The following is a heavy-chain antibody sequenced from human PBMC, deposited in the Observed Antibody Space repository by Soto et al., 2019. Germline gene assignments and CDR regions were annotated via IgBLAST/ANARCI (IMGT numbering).Heavy chain of an antibody. CDR1: GGSIGSYY. V-gene: IGHV4-59*08. D-gene: IGHD3-3*01. J-gene: IGHJ4*02. CDR2: IYYSGST. CDR3: ARGGWRQIDY. Sequence: QVQLQESGPGLVKPSETLSLTCSVSGGSIGSYYWSWIRQPPGKGLEWIGYIYYSGSTNYNPSLXSXAXIXXDTSKNHFSLTRSSVTAADTAVYYCARGGWRQIDYWGQGTLVTVSS.